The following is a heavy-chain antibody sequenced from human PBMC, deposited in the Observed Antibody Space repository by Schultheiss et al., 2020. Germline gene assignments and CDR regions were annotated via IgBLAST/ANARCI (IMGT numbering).Heavy chain of an antibody. Sequence: SQTLSLTCTVSGGSISSYYWSWIRQPPGKGLEWIGEINHSGSTNYNPSLKSRVTISVDTSKNQFSLKLSSVTAADTAVYYCARGLAVITFGGVIGGGMDVWGQGTTVTVSS. CDR2: INHSGST. V-gene: IGHV4-34*01. CDR1: GGSISSYY. D-gene: IGHD3-16*02. CDR3: ARGLAVITFGGVIGGGMDV. J-gene: IGHJ6*02.